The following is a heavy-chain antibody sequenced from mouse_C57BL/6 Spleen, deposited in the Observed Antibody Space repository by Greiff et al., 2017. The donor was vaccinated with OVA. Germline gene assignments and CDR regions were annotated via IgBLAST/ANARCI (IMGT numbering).Heavy chain of an antibody. CDR1: GFNIKDYY. J-gene: IGHJ1*03. CDR3: ARGAPYIGYFDV. Sequence: EVQLVESGAELVKPGASVTLSCTASGFNIKDYYMHWVKQRTEQGLEWIGRIDPEDGETKYAPKFQGKDTITADTSSNQAYLQLSSLTSEDTAVYYCARGAPYIGYFDVWGTGTTVTVSS. CDR2: IDPEDGET. D-gene: IGHD1-3*01. V-gene: IGHV14-2*01.